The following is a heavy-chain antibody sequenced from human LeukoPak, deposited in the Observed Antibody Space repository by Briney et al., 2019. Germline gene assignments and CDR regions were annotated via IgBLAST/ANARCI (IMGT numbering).Heavy chain of an antibody. D-gene: IGHD3-16*02. CDR1: GYTFTSYY. J-gene: IGHJ3*02. CDR3: ARARSLRLGELSSDAFDI. V-gene: IGHV1-46*01. Sequence: ASVKVSCKASGYTFTSYYMHWLRQAPGQGLEWMGIINPSGGSTSYAQKFQGRVTMTRDMYTSTVYMELSSLRSEDTAVYYCARARSLRLGELSSDAFDIWGQGTMVTVSS. CDR2: INPSGGST.